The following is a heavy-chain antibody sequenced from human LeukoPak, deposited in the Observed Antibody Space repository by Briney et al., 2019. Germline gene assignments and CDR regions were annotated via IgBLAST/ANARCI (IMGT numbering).Heavy chain of an antibody. CDR1: GYSISSGYY. Sequence: SETLSLTCTVSGYSISSGYYWAWIRQPPGKGLEWIGYIYYSGSTNYKPSLKSRVTISVDTSKNQSSLKLSSVTAADTAVYYCARGGYYGSGNDFRFDPWGQGTLVTVSS. J-gene: IGHJ5*02. D-gene: IGHD3-10*01. V-gene: IGHV4-61*01. CDR2: IYYSGST. CDR3: ARGGYYGSGNDFRFDP.